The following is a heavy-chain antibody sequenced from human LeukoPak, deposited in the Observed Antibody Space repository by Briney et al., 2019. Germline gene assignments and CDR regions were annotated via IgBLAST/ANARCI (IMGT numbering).Heavy chain of an antibody. CDR2: ISYSGST. Sequence: PSETLSLTCTVSGGSISGYYWSWIWQPPGKGLEWIGYISYSGSTNHNPSLESRVSISVDTSKNQFSLNLNSVTAADTAVFYCARHGNGWSFDYWGQGTLVTVSS. J-gene: IGHJ4*02. D-gene: IGHD6-19*01. CDR3: ARHGNGWSFDY. CDR1: GGSISGYY. V-gene: IGHV4-59*08.